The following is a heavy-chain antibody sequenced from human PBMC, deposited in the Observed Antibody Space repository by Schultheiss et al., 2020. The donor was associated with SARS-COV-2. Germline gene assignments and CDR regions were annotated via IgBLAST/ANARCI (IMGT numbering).Heavy chain of an antibody. V-gene: IGHV4-34*01. CDR3: ARDQAHANPAAGLYYYYGMDV. CDR1: GGSISSYY. Sequence: GSLRLSCTVSGGSISSYYWSWIRQPPGKGLEWIGEINHSGSTNYNPSLKSRVTISVDTSKNQFSLKLSSVTAADTAVYYCARDQAHANPAAGLYYYYGMDVWGQGTTVTVSS. J-gene: IGHJ6*02. CDR2: INHSGST. D-gene: IGHD6-13*01.